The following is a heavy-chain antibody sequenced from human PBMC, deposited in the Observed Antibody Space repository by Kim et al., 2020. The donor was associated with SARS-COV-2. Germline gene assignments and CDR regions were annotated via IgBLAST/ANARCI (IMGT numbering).Heavy chain of an antibody. CDR2: ISSSSSYI. D-gene: IGHD3-10*01. J-gene: IGHJ5*02. V-gene: IGHV3-21*01. CDR1: GFTFSSYS. CDR3: ARLYPPFRSYSTTYYYGSGSSPHFWFDP. Sequence: GGSLRLSCAASGFTFSSYSMNWVRQAPGKGLEWVSSISSSSSYIYYADSVKGRFTISRDNAKNSLYLQMNSLRAEDTAVYYCARLYPPFRSYSTTYYYGSGSSPHFWFDPWGQGTLVTVSS.